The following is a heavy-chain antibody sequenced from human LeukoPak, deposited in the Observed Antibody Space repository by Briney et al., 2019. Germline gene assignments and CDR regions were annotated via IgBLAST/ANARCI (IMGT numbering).Heavy chain of an antibody. CDR3: AKDLWYYASGVPY. CDR1: GFTFSSYG. CDR2: ISGSGGST. V-gene: IGHV3-23*01. J-gene: IGHJ4*02. D-gene: IGHD3-10*01. Sequence: PGGSLRLSCAASGFTFSSYGMGWVRQAPGMGLEWVSGISGSGGSTFYADSVKGRFTISRDNSKNTLYLQMNSLRAEDTALYYCAKDLWYYASGVPYWGQGTLVTASS.